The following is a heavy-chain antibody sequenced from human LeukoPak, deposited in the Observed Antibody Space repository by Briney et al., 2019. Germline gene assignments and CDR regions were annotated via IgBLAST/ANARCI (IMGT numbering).Heavy chain of an antibody. D-gene: IGHD6-13*01. CDR3: ARTHSSSWYFDY. CDR2: ISYDGSNK. V-gene: IGHV3-30-3*01. CDR1: GLTFSSYS. J-gene: IGHJ4*02. Sequence: GGSLRLSCVVSGLTFSSYSMSWVRQAPGKGLEWVAVISYDGSNKYYADSVKGRFTISRDNSKNTLYLQMNSLRAEDTAVYYCARTHSSSWYFDYWGQGTLVTVSS.